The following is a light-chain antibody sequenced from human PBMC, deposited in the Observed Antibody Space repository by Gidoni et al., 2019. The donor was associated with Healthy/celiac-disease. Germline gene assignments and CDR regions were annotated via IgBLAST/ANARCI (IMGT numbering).Light chain of an antibody. CDR1: QDISSY. CDR3: QQYYSYPPLT. Sequence: AIRMTQSPSSLSASTGDRVTITSRASQDISSYLAWYQHKPGKAPKLLTYAASTLQSGVPSWFSGSGSVTAFTLPIICLQSEDFATSYCQQYYSYPPLTFGQGTKVEIK. CDR2: AAS. V-gene: IGKV1-8*01. J-gene: IGKJ1*01.